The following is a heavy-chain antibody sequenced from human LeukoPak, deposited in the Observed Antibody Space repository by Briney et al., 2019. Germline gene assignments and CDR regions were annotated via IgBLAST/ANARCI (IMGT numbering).Heavy chain of an antibody. CDR2: IKSKTDGGTT. V-gene: IGHV3-15*01. CDR3: TTSRILYSGSYPDY. Sequence: PGGSLRLSCAASGFTFSNAWMSWVRQAPGKGLEWVGRIKSKTDGGTTDYAAPVKGRFTISRDDSKNTLYLQMNSLKTEDTAVYYCTTSRILYSGSYPDYWGQGTLVTVSS. CDR1: GFTFSNAW. J-gene: IGHJ4*02. D-gene: IGHD1-26*01.